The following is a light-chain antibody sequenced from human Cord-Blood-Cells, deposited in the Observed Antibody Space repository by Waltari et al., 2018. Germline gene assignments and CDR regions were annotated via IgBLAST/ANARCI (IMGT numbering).Light chain of an antibody. Sequence: QSALTQPASVSGSPGQSITISCTGTSSDVGSYTRVSWYQQHPGKAPKLMIYEGSKRPSGVSNRFSGSKSGNTASLTISGLQAEDEADYYCCSYAGSSTWVFGGGTKLTVL. J-gene: IGLJ3*02. V-gene: IGLV2-23*01. CDR2: EGS. CDR1: SSDVGSYTR. CDR3: CSYAGSSTWV.